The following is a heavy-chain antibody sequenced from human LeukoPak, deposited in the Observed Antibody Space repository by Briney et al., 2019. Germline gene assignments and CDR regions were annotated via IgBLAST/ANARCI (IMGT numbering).Heavy chain of an antibody. CDR3: ARVVLDHYYDSSGYLGTLDY. Sequence: ASVKVSCKASGYTFTNYGISWVRQAPGQGLEWMGWINTYNGNTNYAQKFQGRVTMTTDTSTSTAYMELRSLRSDDAAVYYCARVVLDHYYDSSGYLGTLDYWGQGTLVTVSS. CDR2: INTYNGNT. V-gene: IGHV1-18*01. D-gene: IGHD3-22*01. CDR1: GYTFTNYG. J-gene: IGHJ4*02.